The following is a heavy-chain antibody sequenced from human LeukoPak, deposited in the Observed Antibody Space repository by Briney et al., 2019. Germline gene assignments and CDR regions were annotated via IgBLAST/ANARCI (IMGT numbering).Heavy chain of an antibody. V-gene: IGHV4-34*01. CDR2: INHSGST. D-gene: IGHD6-19*01. CDR1: GGSFSGYY. J-gene: IGHJ4*02. Sequence: PSETLSLTCAVYGGSFSGYYWSWIRQPPGKGLEWIGEINHSGSTNYNPSLKSRVTISVDTSKNQFSLKMNSVTAADTAVYYCARYAVTGTNYFDYWGQGILVTVSS. CDR3: ARYAVTGTNYFDY.